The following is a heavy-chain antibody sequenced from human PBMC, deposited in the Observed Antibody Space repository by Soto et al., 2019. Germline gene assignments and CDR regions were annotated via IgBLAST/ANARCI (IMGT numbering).Heavy chain of an antibody. CDR1: GGTFSSYA. CDR3: ARESRYCSGGSCYFLPGIDY. D-gene: IGHD2-15*01. Sequence: QVQLVQSGAEVKKPGSSVKVSCKASGGTFSSYAISWVRQAPGQGLEWMGGIIPIFGTANYAQKFQGRVTITADESTRTADMELSSLRSVDTAVYYCARESRYCSGGSCYFLPGIDYWGQGTLVTVSS. CDR2: IIPIFGTA. J-gene: IGHJ4*02. V-gene: IGHV1-69*12.